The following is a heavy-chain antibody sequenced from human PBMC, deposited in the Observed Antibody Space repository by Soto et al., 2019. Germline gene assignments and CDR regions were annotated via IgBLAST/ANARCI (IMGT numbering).Heavy chain of an antibody. Sequence: EVQLVESGGGLVQPGGSRTLSCAASGFTVSSNYMSWVRPAPGLGLEWVSLIWSGGSTYYADSVKGRFTISRDRSKNTLYLQMNSLRAEDTAVYYCARYDFFSGYYSYWGQGALVTVSS. CDR2: IWSGGST. D-gene: IGHD3-3*01. CDR3: ARYDFFSGYYSY. CDR1: GFTVSSNY. V-gene: IGHV3-66*01. J-gene: IGHJ4*02.